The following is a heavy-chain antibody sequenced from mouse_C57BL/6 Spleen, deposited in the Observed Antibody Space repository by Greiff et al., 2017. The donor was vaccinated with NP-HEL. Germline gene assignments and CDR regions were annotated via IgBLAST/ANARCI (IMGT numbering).Heavy chain of an antibody. CDR3: AREGITTVVGLDY. J-gene: IGHJ2*01. Sequence: VQLQESGAELARPGASVKLSCKASGYTFTSYGISWVKQRTGQGLEWIGEIYPRSGNTYYNEKFKGKATLTADKSSSTAYMKLRSLTSEDSAVYFCAREGITTVVGLDYWGQGTTLTVSS. D-gene: IGHD1-1*01. V-gene: IGHV1-81*01. CDR2: IYPRSGNT. CDR1: GYTFTSYG.